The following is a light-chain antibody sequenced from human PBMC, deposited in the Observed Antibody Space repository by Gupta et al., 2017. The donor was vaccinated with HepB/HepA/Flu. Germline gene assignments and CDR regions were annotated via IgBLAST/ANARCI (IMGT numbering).Light chain of an antibody. V-gene: IGKV3-11*01. J-gene: IGKJ2*04. CDR3: QQRSNWPLCS. CDR2: EVS. CDR1: QSVSSY. Sequence: EIVLTQSPATLSLSPGERATLSCRASQSVSSYLAWYQQKPGQAPRLLIYEVSKRAAGIPARFSGSGSGTDFTLTISSLEPEDFAVYYCQQRSNWPLCSFGQGTXLDIK.